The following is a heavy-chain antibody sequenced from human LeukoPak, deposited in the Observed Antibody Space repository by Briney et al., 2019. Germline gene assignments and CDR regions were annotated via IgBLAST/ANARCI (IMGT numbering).Heavy chain of an antibody. CDR2: ISWNSGSI. CDR1: GFTFYDYA. Sequence: GRSLRLSCAASGFTFYDYAMHWARPAPGEGLEWVLGISWNSGSIGYADSVKGRFTISRDNAKTSLYLQMNSLRAEDTALYYCAEAYPRGSYFLLFGYYFDYWGQGILVIVSS. D-gene: IGHD1-26*01. J-gene: IGHJ4*02. CDR3: AEAYPRGSYFLLFGYYFDY. V-gene: IGHV3-9*01.